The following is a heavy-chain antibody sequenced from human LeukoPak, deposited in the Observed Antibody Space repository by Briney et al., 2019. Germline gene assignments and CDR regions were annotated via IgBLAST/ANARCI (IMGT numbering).Heavy chain of an antibody. J-gene: IGHJ4*02. D-gene: IGHD6-6*01. Sequence: GGSLRLSCAASGFTFSSYGMHWVRQAPGKGLEWVAVISHDGGFKYYADSVKGRVTISRDNSKNTLYLQMNSLTAEDTAVYYCAKDGAARLNYFNYWGQGTLVTVSS. CDR2: ISHDGGFK. V-gene: IGHV3-30*18. CDR3: AKDGAARLNYFNY. CDR1: GFTFSSYG.